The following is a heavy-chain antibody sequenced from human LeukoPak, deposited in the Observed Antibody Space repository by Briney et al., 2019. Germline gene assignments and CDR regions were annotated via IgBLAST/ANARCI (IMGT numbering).Heavy chain of an antibody. CDR2: IYHSGST. D-gene: IGHD6-13*01. V-gene: IGHV4-30-2*01. CDR1: GGSISSGGYS. J-gene: IGHJ6*02. Sequence: SETLSLTCAVSGGSISSGGYSWSWIRQPPGKGLEWIGYIYHSGSTYYNPSLKSRDTISVDRSKNQFSLKLSSVTAADTAVYYCARALAAADPPDYYYYYGMDVWGQGTTVTVSS. CDR3: ARALAAADPPDYYYYYGMDV.